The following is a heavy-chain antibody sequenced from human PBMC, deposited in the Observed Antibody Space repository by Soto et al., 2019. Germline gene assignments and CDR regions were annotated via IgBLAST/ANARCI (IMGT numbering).Heavy chain of an antibody. CDR1: GYTFTSYG. J-gene: IGHJ4*02. V-gene: IGHV1-18*01. Sequence: ASVKVSCKASGYTFTSYGISWVRQAPGQGLEWMGWISAYNGNTNYAQKLQGRVTMTTDTSTSTAYMELRSLRSDDAAVYYCARDGAFGGSGSYYNYWGQGTLVTVSS. CDR3: ARDGAFGGSGSYYNY. D-gene: IGHD3-10*01. CDR2: ISAYNGNT.